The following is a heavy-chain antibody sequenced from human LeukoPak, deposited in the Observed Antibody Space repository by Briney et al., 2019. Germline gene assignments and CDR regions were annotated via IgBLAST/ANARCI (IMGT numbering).Heavy chain of an antibody. CDR1: GYTFTSYD. J-gene: IGHJ6*03. CDR2: MNPNSGNT. CDR3: ARGCPVDTATIYYYYYMDV. Sequence: ASVKVSCKASGYTFTSYDINWVRQATGQGLEWMGWMNPNSGNTGYAQKFQGRVTMTRNTSISTAYMELSSLRPEDTAVYYCARGCPVDTATIYYYYYMDVWGKGTTVTVSS. V-gene: IGHV1-8*01. D-gene: IGHD5-18*01.